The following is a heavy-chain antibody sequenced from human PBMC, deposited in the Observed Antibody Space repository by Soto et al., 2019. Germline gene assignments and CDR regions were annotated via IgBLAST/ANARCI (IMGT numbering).Heavy chain of an antibody. V-gene: IGHV4-39*01. CDR3: ARGPYSYDSSGYYYFHYFDY. CDR2: FYYSGNT. CDR1: GASISSSSYY. Sequence: SETLSLTCTVSGASISSSSYYWAWIRQPPGRGLEWIGSFYYSGNTYYNTSLKSRVTISVDTSKNQFSLGLSSVTAADTAVYFCARGPYSYDSSGYYYFHYFDYWGQGTLVTVSS. D-gene: IGHD3-22*01. J-gene: IGHJ4*02.